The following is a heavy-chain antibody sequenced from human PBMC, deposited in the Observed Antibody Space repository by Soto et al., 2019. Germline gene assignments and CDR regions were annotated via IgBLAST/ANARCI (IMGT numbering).Heavy chain of an antibody. CDR2: IYYSGST. D-gene: IGHD6-13*01. V-gene: IGHV4-59*01. J-gene: IGHJ6*02. CDR3: ARDGTDGMDV. Sequence: QVQLQESGPGLVKPSETLSLTCTVSGGSISSYYWSWIRQPPGKGLEWIGYIYYSGSTNYNPSLKSRVTISVDTSKNQFALKLSSVTAADTAVYYSARDGTDGMDVWGQGTTVTVSS. CDR1: GGSISSYY.